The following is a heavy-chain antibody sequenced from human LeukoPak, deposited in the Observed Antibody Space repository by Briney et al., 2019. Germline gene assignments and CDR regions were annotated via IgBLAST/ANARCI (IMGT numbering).Heavy chain of an antibody. J-gene: IGHJ4*02. Sequence: SETLSLTCTVSGYSITSAYYWGWIRQPPGKGLEWIGGFFLKGSTYYNPSLKSRVTISVDTSKNQFSLTLSSVTAADTAVYYCARVARCTSCFDVDYWGQGTLVTVSS. V-gene: IGHV4-38-2*02. D-gene: IGHD2-2*01. CDR2: FFLKGST. CDR3: ARVARCTSCFDVDY. CDR1: GYSITSAYY.